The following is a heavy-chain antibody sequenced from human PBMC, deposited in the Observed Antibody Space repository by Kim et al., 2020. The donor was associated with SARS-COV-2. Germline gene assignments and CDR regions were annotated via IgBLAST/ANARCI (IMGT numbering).Heavy chain of an antibody. CDR3: VRGRMGNSGWYGAY. J-gene: IGHJ4*02. V-gene: IGHV3-7*01. CDR1: GFNFEAYW. Sequence: GGSLRLSCEGSGFNFEAYWMSWVRQAPGKGLEWVANIKQNGGAQYYVASVKGRFTISRDNAKNSLFLQMNTLRPDDTAVYYCVRGRMGNSGWYGAYWGQGTLVTVSS. CDR2: IKQNGGAQ. D-gene: IGHD6-19*01.